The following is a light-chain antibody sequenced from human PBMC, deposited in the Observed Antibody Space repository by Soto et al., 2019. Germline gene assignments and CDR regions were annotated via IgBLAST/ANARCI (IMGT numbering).Light chain of an antibody. V-gene: IGLV1-44*01. CDR1: SSNIGSNT. CDR3: AVWDDSLNGVV. CDR2: SNN. Sequence: QAVVTQPPSASGTPGQRVTISCSGSSSNIGSNTVNWYQQLPGTAPKLFIYSNNQRPSGVPDRFSGSKSGTSASLAISGLQSEDEADYYCAVWDDSLNGVVFGGGTKVTVL. J-gene: IGLJ2*01.